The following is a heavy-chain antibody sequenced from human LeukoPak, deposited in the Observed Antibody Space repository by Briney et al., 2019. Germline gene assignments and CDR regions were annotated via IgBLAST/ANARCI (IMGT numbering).Heavy chain of an antibody. V-gene: IGHV6-1*01. CDR1: GDRLSSNSAT. CDR3: ARGPSYFQH. Sequence: QTLSLTCAMSGDRLSSNSATWNSIRHSPTRGLEWLGRTYYRSKWYKYYAVSVKGPITINPDTSKNQFSLQLNSVTPEDTAVYYCARGPSYFQHWGQGTLVTVSS. J-gene: IGHJ1*01. CDR2: TYYRSKWYK.